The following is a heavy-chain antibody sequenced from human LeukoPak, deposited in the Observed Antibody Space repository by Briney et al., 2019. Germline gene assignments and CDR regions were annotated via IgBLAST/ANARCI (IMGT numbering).Heavy chain of an antibody. V-gene: IGHV4-34*01. D-gene: IGHD1-26*01. CDR3: ARLTVGALDY. CDR1: GGSFSGYY. CDR2: IYHSGST. Sequence: SETLSLTCAVYGGSFSGYYWSWIRQPPGKGLEWIGSIYHSGSTYYNPSLKSRVAISGDMSKNQFSLKVTSVTAADTAVYYCARLTVGALDYWGQGTLVTVSS. J-gene: IGHJ4*02.